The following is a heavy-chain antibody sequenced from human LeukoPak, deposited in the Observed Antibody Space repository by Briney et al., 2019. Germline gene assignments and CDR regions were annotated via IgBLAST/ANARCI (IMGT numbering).Heavy chain of an antibody. V-gene: IGHV4-59*08. CDR2: IYYSGST. J-gene: IGHJ4*02. CDR3: ARNLMVYASGAPDY. CDR1: GGSISSYY. D-gene: IGHD2-8*01. Sequence: SETLSLTCTVSGGSISSYYWSWIRQPPGKGLEGIGYIYYSGSTNYNPSLKSRVTISVDTSKNQFSLKLSSVTAADTAVYYCARNLMVYASGAPDYWGQGTLVTVSS.